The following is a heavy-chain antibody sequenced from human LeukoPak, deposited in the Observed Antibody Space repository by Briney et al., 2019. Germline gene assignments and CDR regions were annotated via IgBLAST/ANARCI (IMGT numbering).Heavy chain of an antibody. J-gene: IGHJ5*02. Sequence: GGSLRLSCAASGFTFSSDWMSWVRQAPGKGLEWVGNIQPDGSEHYPVDSVKGRFTISRDDARDSLFLQMNSLRVEDTAVYYCASQSYARFDPWGQGTLVTVSS. V-gene: IGHV3-7*01. CDR1: GFTFSSDW. CDR3: ASQSYARFDP. CDR2: IQPDGSEH. D-gene: IGHD3-16*01.